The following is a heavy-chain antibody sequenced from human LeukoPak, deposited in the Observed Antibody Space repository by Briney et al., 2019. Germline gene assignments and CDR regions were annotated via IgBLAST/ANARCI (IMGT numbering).Heavy chain of an antibody. CDR3: ARAKGYCSGNTCDSPFDS. D-gene: IGHD2-15*01. V-gene: IGHV4-59*08. CDR2: TYHSGRT. CDR1: GGSVSTYY. J-gene: IGHJ4*02. Sequence: SETLSLTCTVSGGSVSTYYWGWIRQPPGKGLEWIGNTYHSGRTYSNPSLKSRVTISVDTSKNQFSLKLTSVTAADTAVYYCARAKGYCSGNTCDSPFDSWGQGTLVTVSS.